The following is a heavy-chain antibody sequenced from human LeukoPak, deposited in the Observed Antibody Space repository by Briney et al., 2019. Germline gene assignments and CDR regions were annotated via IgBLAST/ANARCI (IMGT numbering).Heavy chain of an antibody. D-gene: IGHD2-2*01. CDR3: ARVVVPASYYYYGMDV. CDR1: GFTFSSYA. CDR2: ISGSGGST. V-gene: IGHV3-23*01. J-gene: IGHJ6*02. Sequence: TGGSLRLSCAASGFTFSSYAMSWVRQAPGKGLEWVSAISGSGGSTYYADSVKGRFTISRDNSKNTLYLQMNSLRVEDTAVYYCARVVVPASYYYYGMDVWGQGTTVTVSS.